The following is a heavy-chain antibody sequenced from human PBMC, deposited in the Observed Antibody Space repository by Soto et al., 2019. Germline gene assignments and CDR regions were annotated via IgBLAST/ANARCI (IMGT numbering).Heavy chain of an antibody. CDR2: IYYSGST. CDR1: GGSISSSSYY. CDR3: ARHPGPSYIVVVVAASMN. J-gene: IGHJ4*02. V-gene: IGHV4-39*01. D-gene: IGHD2-15*01. Sequence: QLQLQESGPGLVKPSETLSLTCTVSGGSISSSSYYWGWIRQPPGKGLEWIGSIYYSGSTYYNPSLKSRVTISVDTSKNQFSLKLSSVTAADTAVYYCARHPGPSYIVVVVAASMNWGQGTLVTVSS.